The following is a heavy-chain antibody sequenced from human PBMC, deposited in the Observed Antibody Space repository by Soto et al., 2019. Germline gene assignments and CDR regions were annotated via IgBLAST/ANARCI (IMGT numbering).Heavy chain of an antibody. CDR1: EFTFSTYP. J-gene: IGHJ4*02. CDR3: ARGASDFWGGYPEIHFFDS. Sequence: GGSLRLSCAASEFTFSTYPMHWVRQAPGKGLERVAVISHDEGNKYYGDSMKGRFTISRDNSKNTLYLQMNSLRGDDTAVYYCARGASDFWGGYPEIHFFDSWGQGTLVTVSS. D-gene: IGHD3-3*01. CDR2: ISHDEGNK. V-gene: IGHV3-30-3*01.